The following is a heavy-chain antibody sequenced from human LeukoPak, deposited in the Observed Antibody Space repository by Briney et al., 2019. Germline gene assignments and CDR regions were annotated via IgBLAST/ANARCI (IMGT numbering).Heavy chain of an antibody. D-gene: IGHD3-22*01. J-gene: IGHJ6*02. CDR1: GGSISSYY. CDR3: ARAIGYYYGMDV. V-gene: IGHV4-59*08. Sequence: PSETLSLTCTVSGGSISSYYWSWIRQPPGKGLEWIGYIYYSGSTNYNPSLKSRVTIPVDTSKNQFSLKLSSVTAADTAVYYCARAIGYYYGMDVWGQGTTVTVSS. CDR2: IYYSGST.